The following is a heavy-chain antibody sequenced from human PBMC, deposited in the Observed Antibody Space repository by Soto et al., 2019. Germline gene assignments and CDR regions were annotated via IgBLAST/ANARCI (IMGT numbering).Heavy chain of an antibody. V-gene: IGHV3-23*01. J-gene: IGHJ4*02. CDR2: ISGSGDST. Sequence: GGSLRLSCAASGFTFSSYAMSWVRQAPGMGLEWVSVISGSGDSTYYADSVKGRFTISRDNSKNTLYLQMNSLRTEDTAVYYCARRGPGTYFDYWGQGTLVTVSS. CDR3: ARRGPGTYFDY. CDR1: GFTFSSYA. D-gene: IGHD6-13*01.